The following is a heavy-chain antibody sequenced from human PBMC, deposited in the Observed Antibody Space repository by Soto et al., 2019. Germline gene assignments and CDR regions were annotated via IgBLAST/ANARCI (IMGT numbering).Heavy chain of an antibody. V-gene: IGHV5-51*01. D-gene: IGHD2-21*02. CDR1: GYSFTRYW. Sequence: GESLKISCKGSGYSFTRYWIGWVRQMPGKCLEWMGIIYPGDSDTRYSPSFQGQVTISADKSISTAYLQWSSLKASDTAVFYCARVLFSATAYHHYYGLDVWGPGTSVTSP. CDR2: IYPGDSDT. CDR3: ARVLFSATAYHHYYGLDV. J-gene: IGHJ6*02.